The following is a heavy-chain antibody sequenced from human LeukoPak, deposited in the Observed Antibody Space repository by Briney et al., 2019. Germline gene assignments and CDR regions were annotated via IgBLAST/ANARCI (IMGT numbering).Heavy chain of an antibody. CDR3: AKGRPVVVTALLFDN. V-gene: IGHV3-23*01. D-gene: IGHD2-21*02. Sequence: GGTLRLSCAASGFTFSSYGMTWVRQAPGKGLEWVSSISGSGDSTYYADSVKGRFTISRDNSKNTLFLQMNSLRAEDTAVYYCAKGRPVVVTALLFDNWGQGTLVTVSS. J-gene: IGHJ4*02. CDR2: ISGSGDST. CDR1: GFTFSSYG.